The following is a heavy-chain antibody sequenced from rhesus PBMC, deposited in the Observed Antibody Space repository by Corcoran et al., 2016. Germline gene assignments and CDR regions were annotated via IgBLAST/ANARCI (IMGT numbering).Heavy chain of an antibody. CDR3: ARRGDRFDV. V-gene: IGHV4-169*01. CDR2: IGGNSGRT. Sequence: QLQLQESGPGLVKPTETLSLTCVVSGNSISSTYWSWIRQAPGKGLEWIGYIGGNSGRTNSDPSLKGRVSLSLDTSKNQLSLKLSSVTAADTAVYYCARRGDRFDVWGPGVLVTVSS. CDR1: GNSISSTY. J-gene: IGHJ5-1*01. D-gene: IGHD2-33*01.